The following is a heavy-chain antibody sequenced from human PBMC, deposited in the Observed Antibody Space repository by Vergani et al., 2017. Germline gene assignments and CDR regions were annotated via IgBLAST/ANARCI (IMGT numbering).Heavy chain of an antibody. Sequence: EVQLVESGGGLFKPGGSLRLSCAASGFTFSSYSMNWVRQAPGKGLEWVSSISSSSSYIYYADSVKGRFTISRDNAKNSLYLQMNSLRAEDTAVYYCARDLKDYEFWSTREKAFDIWGQGTMVTVSS. CDR1: GFTFSSYS. CDR3: ARDLKDYEFWSTREKAFDI. CDR2: ISSSSSYI. V-gene: IGHV3-21*01. J-gene: IGHJ3*02. D-gene: IGHD3-3*01.